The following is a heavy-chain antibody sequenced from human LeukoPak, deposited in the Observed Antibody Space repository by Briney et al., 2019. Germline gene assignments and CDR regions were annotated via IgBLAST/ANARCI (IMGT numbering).Heavy chain of an antibody. CDR1: GGSISSGGYY. Sequence: SQTLSLTCTVSGGSISSGGYYWSWIRQPPGKGLEWIGYIYHSGSTNYNPSLKSRVTISVDTSKNQFSLKLSSVTAADTAVYYCARARAYSSGWYVYWGQGTLVTVSS. V-gene: IGHV4-30-2*01. D-gene: IGHD6-19*01. J-gene: IGHJ4*02. CDR3: ARARAYSSGWYVY. CDR2: IYHSGST.